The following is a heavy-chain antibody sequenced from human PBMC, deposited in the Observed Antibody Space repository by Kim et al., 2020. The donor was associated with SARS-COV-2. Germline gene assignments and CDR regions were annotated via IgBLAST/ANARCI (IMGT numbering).Heavy chain of an antibody. D-gene: IGHD5-12*01. CDR2: IWYDGSNK. CDR1: GFTFSSYG. J-gene: IGHJ4*02. V-gene: IGHV3-33*01. Sequence: GGSLRLSCAASGFTFSSYGMHWVRQAPGKGLEWVAVIWYDGSNKYYADSVKGRFTISRDNSKNTLYLQMNSLRAEDTAVYYCARDFAPSRTGYDSIYYFDYWGQGTLVTVSS. CDR3: ARDFAPSRTGYDSIYYFDY.